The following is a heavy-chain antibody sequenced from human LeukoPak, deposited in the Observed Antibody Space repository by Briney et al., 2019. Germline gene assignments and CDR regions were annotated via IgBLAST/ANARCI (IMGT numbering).Heavy chain of an antibody. J-gene: IGHJ4*02. Sequence: PGGSLRLSCVASGFTFSDYWMHWVRQVPGKGLVWVSCISPDGSITNYADSVKGRFTISRDSAKNSLYLQMNSPRTEDTALYYCAKDRTYSAYAALDYWGQGTLVTVSS. CDR3: AKDRTYSAYAALDY. CDR2: ISPDGSIT. CDR1: GFTFSDYW. V-gene: IGHV3-74*01. D-gene: IGHD5-12*01.